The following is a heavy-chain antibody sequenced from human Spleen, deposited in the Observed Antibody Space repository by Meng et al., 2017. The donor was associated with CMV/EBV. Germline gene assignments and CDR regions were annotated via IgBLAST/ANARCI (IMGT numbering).Heavy chain of an antibody. CDR3: AKDIGPLSIVEVTTYYDY. Sequence: GESLKISCAASGFTFSNYARNWVRQAPGKGLEWVSAISGSGGSTHYADSVKGRFTISRDNSENTLYLQMNSLRAEDTAVYYCAKDIGPLSIVEVTTYYDYWGQGTLVTVSS. V-gene: IGHV3-23*01. J-gene: IGHJ4*02. D-gene: IGHD2-21*02. CDR2: ISGSGGST. CDR1: GFTFSNYA.